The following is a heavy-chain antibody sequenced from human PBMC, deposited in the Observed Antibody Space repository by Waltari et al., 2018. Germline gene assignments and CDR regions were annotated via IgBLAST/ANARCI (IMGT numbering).Heavy chain of an antibody. CDR1: GFTFSSYS. V-gene: IGHV3-21*01. J-gene: IGHJ4*02. CDR3: ARGGGLFDY. Sequence: EVQLVESGGGLVKPGGSLRLSCAASGFTFSSYSMNWVRQAPGKGVEGVASISSSSSYIYYADSVKGRFTISRDNAKNSLYLQMNSLRAEDTAVYYCARGGGLFDYWGQGTLVTVSS. CDR2: ISSSSSYI. D-gene: IGHD3-16*01.